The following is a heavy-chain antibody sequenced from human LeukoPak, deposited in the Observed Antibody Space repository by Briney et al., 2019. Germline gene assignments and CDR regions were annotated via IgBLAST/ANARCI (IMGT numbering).Heavy chain of an antibody. Sequence: GGSLRLSCAASGFTFSSYSMNRVRQAPGKGLEWVSSISSSSSYIYYADSVKGRFTISRDNAKNSLYLQMNSLRAEDTAVYYCARDLPKGPYGSGSHFDYWGQGTLVTVSS. J-gene: IGHJ4*02. V-gene: IGHV3-21*01. CDR1: GFTFSSYS. D-gene: IGHD3-10*01. CDR3: ARDLPKGPYGSGSHFDY. CDR2: ISSSSSYI.